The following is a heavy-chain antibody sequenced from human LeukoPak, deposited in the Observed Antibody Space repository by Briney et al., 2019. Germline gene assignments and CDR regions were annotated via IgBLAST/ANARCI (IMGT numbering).Heavy chain of an antibody. Sequence: PGGSLRLSCAASGFTFDDYAMHWVRQAPGKGLEWVSGISWNSGSIGYADSVKGRFTISRDNAKSSLYLQMNSLRAEDTALYYCAKDIHITIFPPGAFDIWGQGTMVTVSS. CDR2: ISWNSGSI. CDR3: AKDIHITIFPPGAFDI. D-gene: IGHD3-3*01. CDR1: GFTFDDYA. V-gene: IGHV3-9*01. J-gene: IGHJ3*02.